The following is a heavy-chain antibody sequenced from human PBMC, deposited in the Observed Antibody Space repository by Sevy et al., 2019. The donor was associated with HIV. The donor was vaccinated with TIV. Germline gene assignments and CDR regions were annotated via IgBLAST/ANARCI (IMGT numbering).Heavy chain of an antibody. CDR2: ISNSGTSM. Sequence: GGSLRLSCVASGFSFSSYEMNWVCQAPGKGLESVSYISNSGTSMYYSDSVKGRFTISRDNARNSLYLQMNSLRAEDTAVYYCARDLPPSATTVAHFDCWGQGTLVTVSS. CDR3: ARDLPPSATTVAHFDC. J-gene: IGHJ4*02. V-gene: IGHV3-48*03. CDR1: GFSFSSYE. D-gene: IGHD4-17*01.